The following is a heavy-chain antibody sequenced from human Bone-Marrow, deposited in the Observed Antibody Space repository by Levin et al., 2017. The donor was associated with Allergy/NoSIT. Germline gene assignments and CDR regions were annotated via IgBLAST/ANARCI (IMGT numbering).Heavy chain of an antibody. CDR2: IYSGGRG. Sequence: GGSLRLSCAASGFTVSSNHMSWVRQAPGKGLEWVSLIYSGGRGYYADSVRGRFTISRDNSKNTLYLQLNSLRAEDTAVYYCAIYGSGNDYSAFDIWGQGIMVTVSS. CDR1: GFTVSSNH. CDR3: AIYGSGNDYSAFDI. J-gene: IGHJ3*02. D-gene: IGHD3-10*01. V-gene: IGHV3-53*01.